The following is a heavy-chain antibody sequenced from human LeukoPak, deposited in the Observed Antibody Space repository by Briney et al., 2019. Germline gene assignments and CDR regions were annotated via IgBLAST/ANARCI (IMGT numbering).Heavy chain of an antibody. V-gene: IGHV4-38-2*02. CDR2: IYHSGST. CDR3: ARVGSEPAFDI. D-gene: IGHD1-14*01. J-gene: IGHJ3*02. Sequence: PSETLSLTCTVSGYSISSGYYWGWIRQPPGKGLEWIGSIYHSGSTYYNPSLKSRVTISVDTSKNQFSLKLSSVTAADTAVYYCARVGSEPAFDIWGQGTMVTVSS. CDR1: GYSISSGYY.